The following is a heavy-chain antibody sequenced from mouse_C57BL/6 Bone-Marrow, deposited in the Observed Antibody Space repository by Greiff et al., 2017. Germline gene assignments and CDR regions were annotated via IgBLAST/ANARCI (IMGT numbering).Heavy chain of an antibody. CDR3: AREGWLLFDY. CDR2: IYPGDGDT. CDR1: GYAFSSSW. Sequence: VQRVESGPELVKPGASVKISCKASGYAFSSSWMNWVKQRPGKGLEWIGRIYPGDGDTNYNGKFKGKATLTADKYSSTAYMQLSSLTSEDSAVYFCAREGWLLFDYWGQGTTLTVSS. D-gene: IGHD2-3*01. V-gene: IGHV1-82*01. J-gene: IGHJ2*01.